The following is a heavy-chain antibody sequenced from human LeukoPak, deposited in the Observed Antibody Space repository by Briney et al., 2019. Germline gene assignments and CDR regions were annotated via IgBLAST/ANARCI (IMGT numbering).Heavy chain of an antibody. CDR1: GFTFSRYW. J-gene: IGHJ4*02. D-gene: IGHD1-14*01. CDR3: ARGPAPFG. CDR2: IKQDGSEK. Sequence: GSLRLSCAASGFTFSRYWMSWVRRAPGKGLEWVANIKQDGSEKHYVDSVKGRFTISRDNAKNSLYLQMNSLRAEDTAVYYCARGPAPFGWGQGTLVTVSS. V-gene: IGHV3-7*04.